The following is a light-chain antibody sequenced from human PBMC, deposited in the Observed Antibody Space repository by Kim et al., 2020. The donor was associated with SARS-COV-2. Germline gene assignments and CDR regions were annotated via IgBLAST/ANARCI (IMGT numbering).Light chain of an antibody. J-gene: IGKJ2*01. CDR2: LAS. CDR1: ENIGTW. CDR3: QHYCRSPYI. Sequence: DIQMTQSPSTLSASVGDRVTITCRASENIGTWLAWYQQKPGRAPSLLIYLASTLESGVPSRFSGTGSGTEFSLSITSLQPDDFATYYSQHYCRSPYIFGQGTKREL. V-gene: IGKV1-5*03.